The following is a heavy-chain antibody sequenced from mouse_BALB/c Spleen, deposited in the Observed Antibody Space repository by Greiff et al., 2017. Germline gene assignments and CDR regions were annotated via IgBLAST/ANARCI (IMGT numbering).Heavy chain of an antibody. CDR2: ISDGGSYT. J-gene: IGHJ2*01. Sequence: EVQGVESGGGLVKPGGSLKLSCAASGFTFSDYYMYWVRQTPEKRLEWVATISDGGSYTYYPDSVKGRFTISRDNAKNNLYLQISSLKSEDTAMYYCARGGSPHYFDYWGQGTTLTVSS. CDR1: GFTFSDYY. D-gene: IGHD6-2*01. CDR3: ARGGSPHYFDY. V-gene: IGHV5-4*02.